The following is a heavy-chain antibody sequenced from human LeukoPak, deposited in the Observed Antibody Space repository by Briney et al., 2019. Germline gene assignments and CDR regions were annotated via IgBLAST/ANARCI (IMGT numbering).Heavy chain of an antibody. CDR2: ISGTSGNT. CDR3: ANNPAPDGMDV. CDR1: GFTFSIYA. J-gene: IGHJ6*02. D-gene: IGHD1-14*01. Sequence: GGSLRLSCAASGFTFSIYAMSWVRQAPGKGLEWVSSISGTSGNTYYADSVKGRFTISRDNSKNTLYLQMNSLRAEDTAVYYCANNPAPDGMDVWGQGTTVTVSS. V-gene: IGHV3-23*01.